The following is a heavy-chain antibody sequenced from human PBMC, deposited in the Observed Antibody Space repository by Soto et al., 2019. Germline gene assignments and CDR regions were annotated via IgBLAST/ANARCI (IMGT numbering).Heavy chain of an antibody. J-gene: IGHJ4*02. CDR3: ARDQWWVDY. V-gene: IGHV4-59*11. CDR1: GASISSHY. D-gene: IGHD2-15*01. Sequence: SETLSLTCTVSGASISSHYWSWVRQPPGKGLEWIGYISYSGSTDYNPSLKSRVTMSVDTSKNQVSLKLNSVTAADTAVYYCARDQWWVDYWGQGSLVTVSS. CDR2: ISYSGST.